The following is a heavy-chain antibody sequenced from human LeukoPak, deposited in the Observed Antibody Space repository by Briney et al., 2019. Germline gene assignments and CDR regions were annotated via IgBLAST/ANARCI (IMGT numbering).Heavy chain of an antibody. CDR3: ARERGDFRFVDI. CDR1: GGSITSYY. J-gene: IGHJ3*02. V-gene: IGHV4-59*01. CDR2: IDYSGST. Sequence: SETLPLTCTVAGGSITSYYWSWIRQPRGKGLEWIGYIDYSGSTNYNPSLKSRVTISVDTSKNQFSLKLSSVTAADTAVYYCARERGDFRFVDIWGQGKMATVSS. D-gene: IGHD3-16*01.